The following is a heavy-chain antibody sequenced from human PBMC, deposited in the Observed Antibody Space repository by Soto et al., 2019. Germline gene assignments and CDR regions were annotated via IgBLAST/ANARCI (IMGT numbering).Heavy chain of an antibody. CDR2: IRFDGTDE. CDR3: ARDGSGGTAFRGFLEY. V-gene: IGHV3-33*01. D-gene: IGHD2-15*01. J-gene: IGHJ4*02. CDR1: KSIFTGYG. Sequence: QVLLVESGGGVAQPGRSLRLSCAASKSIFTGYGMHWVRQTPGKGLEWVAVIRFDGTDEHYADSVKGRFTISRDNSKNMLYLQMNSLRVEDTALYYCARDGSGGTAFRGFLEYWGQGTLVTVSS.